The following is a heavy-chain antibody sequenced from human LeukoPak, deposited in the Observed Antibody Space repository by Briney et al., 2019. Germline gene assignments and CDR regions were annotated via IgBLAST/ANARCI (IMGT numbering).Heavy chain of an antibody. J-gene: IGHJ4*02. V-gene: IGHV4-39*01. CDR1: GGSISSSSYY. Sequence: SETLSLTCTASGGSISSSSYYWGWIRQPPGKGLEWIGSIYYSGSTYYNPSLKSRVTISVDTSKNQFSLKLSSVTAADTAVYYCARQSWLQLIDYWGQGTLVTVSS. CDR3: ARQSWLQLIDY. D-gene: IGHD5-24*01. CDR2: IYYSGST.